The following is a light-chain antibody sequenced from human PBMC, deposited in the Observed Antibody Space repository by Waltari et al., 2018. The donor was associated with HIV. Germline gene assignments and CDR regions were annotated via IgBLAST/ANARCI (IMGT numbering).Light chain of an antibody. CDR1: HIGNKG. CDR2: DNS. V-gene: IGLV3-21*04. J-gene: IGLJ3*02. Sequence: SYILTQPPSLSVSPGETARISCEGNHIGNKGVQWYQKKTGQAPFVVIYDNSDRHSGIPARFAGFNSGKTAALIITGVQAGDEADFYCQVWDGSSDQWVFGGGTKLTVL. CDR3: QVWDGSSDQWV.